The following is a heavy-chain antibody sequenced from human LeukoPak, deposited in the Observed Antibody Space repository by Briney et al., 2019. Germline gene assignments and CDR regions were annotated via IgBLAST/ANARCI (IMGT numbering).Heavy chain of an antibody. CDR2: IYYSGST. D-gene: IGHD5-12*01. CDR1: GFTIDKAW. J-gene: IGHJ6*02. CDR3: AREEGGYDPAGYYYYGMDV. Sequence: PGESLRLSCVASGFTIDKAWMTWVRQVPGKGLEWIGYIYYSGSTNYNPSLKSRVTISVDTSKNQFSLKLSSVTAADTAVYYCAREEGGYDPAGYYYYGMDVWGQGTTVTVSS. V-gene: IGHV4-59*01.